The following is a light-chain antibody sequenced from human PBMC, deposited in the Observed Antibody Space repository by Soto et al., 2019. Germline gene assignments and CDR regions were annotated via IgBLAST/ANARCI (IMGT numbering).Light chain of an antibody. CDR3: SSYTSSSTVV. J-gene: IGLJ2*01. Sequence: QSALTQPASVSGSPGQSITISCTGTSSDVGGYNYVSWYQHHPGKAPKRMIYDVSNRPSGVSNRFSGSKSGNTASLTISGLQAEDEAYYYCSSYTSSSTVVFGGGTKLTVL. CDR1: SSDVGGYNY. CDR2: DVS. V-gene: IGLV2-14*03.